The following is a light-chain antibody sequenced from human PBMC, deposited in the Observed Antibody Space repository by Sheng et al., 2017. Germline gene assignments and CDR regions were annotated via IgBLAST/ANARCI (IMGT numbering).Light chain of an antibody. CDR1: QSVSSN. J-gene: IGKJ1*01. CDR2: GAS. CDR3: QQYDTWPRT. V-gene: IGKV3-15*01. Sequence: TVLTQSPGTLSVSPGERAILSCRASQSVSSNLAWYQQKPGQAPXLLIYGASTRATGIPARFSGRGSGTDFTLTISSLQSEDFAFYYCQQYDTWPRTFGQGTKVDIK.